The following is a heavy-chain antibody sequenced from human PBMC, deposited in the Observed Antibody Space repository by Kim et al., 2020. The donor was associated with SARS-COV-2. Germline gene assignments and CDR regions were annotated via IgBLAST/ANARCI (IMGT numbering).Heavy chain of an antibody. CDR3: ARGLSPLAAAGTLVFGY. D-gene: IGHD6-13*01. CDR2: INHSGST. V-gene: IGHV4-34*01. CDR1: GGSFSGYY. Sequence: SETLSLTCAVYGGSFSGYYWSWIRQPPGKGLEWIGEINHSGSTNYNPSLKSRVTISVDTSKNQFSLKLSSVTAADTAVYYCARGLSPLAAAGTLVFGYWGQGTLVTVSS. J-gene: IGHJ4*02.